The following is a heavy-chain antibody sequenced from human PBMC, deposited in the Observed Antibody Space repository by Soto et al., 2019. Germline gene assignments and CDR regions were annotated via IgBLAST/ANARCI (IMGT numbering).Heavy chain of an antibody. CDR1: GFTFSSYA. D-gene: IGHD6-13*01. V-gene: IGHV3-30-3*01. CDR3: ARDRMVAAAGYNWFDP. J-gene: IGHJ5*02. Sequence: PGGSLRLSCAASGFTFSSYAMHWVRQAPGKGLEWVAVISYDGSNKYYADSVKGRFTISRDNSKNTLYLQMNSPRAEDTAVYYCARDRMVAAAGYNWFDPWGQGTLVTVSS. CDR2: ISYDGSNK.